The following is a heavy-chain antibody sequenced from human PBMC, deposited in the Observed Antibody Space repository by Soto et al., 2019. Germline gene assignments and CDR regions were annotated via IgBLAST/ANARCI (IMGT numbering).Heavy chain of an antibody. Sequence: EVQLLESGGGLVQPGGSLRLSCAASGFTFSSYAMSWVRQAPGKGLEWVSGISGSGGSTFYADSVKGRFTISRDTPKNTLFLQMNSRRAEDTAVYYGAKDRGRGYDWFDSWGQGTLVTVSS. CDR2: ISGSGGST. V-gene: IGHV3-23*01. CDR1: GFTFSSYA. CDR3: AKDRGRGYDWFDS. D-gene: IGHD5-12*01. J-gene: IGHJ5*01.